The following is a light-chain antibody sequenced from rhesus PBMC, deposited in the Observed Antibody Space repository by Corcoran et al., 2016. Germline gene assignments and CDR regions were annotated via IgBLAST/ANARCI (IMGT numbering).Light chain of an antibody. CDR1: QGISSW. Sequence: DIQMTQSPSSLSASVGDRVTISCRASQGISSWLAWYQQKPGIAPKLLIYKASSLQSWVPSRFSGSGSGTDFNLTISVLQPEDFATYYCQQYYSAPPWTFGQGTKVEIK. J-gene: IGKJ1*01. CDR3: QQYYSAPPWT. V-gene: IGKV1-21*01. CDR2: KAS.